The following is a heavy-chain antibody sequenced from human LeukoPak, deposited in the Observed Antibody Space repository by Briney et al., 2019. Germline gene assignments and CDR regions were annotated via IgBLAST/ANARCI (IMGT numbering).Heavy chain of an antibody. V-gene: IGHV1-69*13. J-gene: IGHJ6*02. D-gene: IGHD3-3*01. CDR1: GGTFSSYA. Sequence: GASVKVSCKASGGTFSSYAISWVRQAPGQGLEWMGRIIPIFGTANYAQKFQGRVTITADESTSTAYMELSSLRSEDTAVYYCARDQGSLDYDFWSGLDVWGQGTTVTVSS. CDR3: ARDQGSLDYDFWSGLDV. CDR2: IIPIFGTA.